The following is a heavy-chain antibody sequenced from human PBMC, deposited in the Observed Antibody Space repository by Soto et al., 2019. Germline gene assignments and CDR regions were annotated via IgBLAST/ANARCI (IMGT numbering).Heavy chain of an antibody. CDR2: INHRGST. Sequence: QVRLQQWGAGLLKPSETLSVTCAVYGGFFSDYYWTWIRQPPGKGLEWIGEINHRGSTNYNPSLRRRVTISVDTSKNQFSLKLSAVTAADTAVYDCAREVPSRYFDLWGRGTPVTVSS. CDR3: AREVPSRYFDL. V-gene: IGHV4-34*01. J-gene: IGHJ2*01. D-gene: IGHD2-2*01. CDR1: GGFFSDYY.